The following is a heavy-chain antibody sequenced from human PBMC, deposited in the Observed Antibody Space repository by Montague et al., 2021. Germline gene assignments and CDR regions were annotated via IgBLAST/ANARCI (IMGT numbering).Heavy chain of an antibody. V-gene: IGHV3-23*01. D-gene: IGHD1-1*01. Sequence: SLRLSCAASGFPFSSHAMSWVRQAPGKGLEWVSTLTSNGAYTYHADAVEGRFTISRDNSKNTLYLQMNSLRVEDTAVYFCANEGTTSPGYLQYWGQGTLVTVSS. CDR2: LTSNGAYT. J-gene: IGHJ1*01. CDR3: ANEGTTSPGYLQY. CDR1: GFPFSSHA.